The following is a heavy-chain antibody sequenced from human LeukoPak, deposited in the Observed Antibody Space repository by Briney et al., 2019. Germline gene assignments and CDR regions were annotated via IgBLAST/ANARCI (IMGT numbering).Heavy chain of an antibody. J-gene: IGHJ2*01. D-gene: IGHD6-13*01. V-gene: IGHV3-30*04. CDR2: TSYDGSNR. CDR1: GFTFSSYA. CDR3: ARAVQPRLWDFDL. Sequence: PGRSLRLPCAASGFTFSSYAMHWVRQAPAQGLEWVAVTSYDGSNRYYADSVKGRFTISRDNSKDTLYLQMNSLRAEDTAVHYCARAVQPRLWDFDLWGGGALVTVSS.